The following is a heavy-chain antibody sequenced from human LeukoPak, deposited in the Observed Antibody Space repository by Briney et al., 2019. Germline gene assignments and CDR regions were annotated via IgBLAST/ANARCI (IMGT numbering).Heavy chain of an antibody. CDR2: IKQDGSEK. Sequence: GGSLRLSCAASGFTFVGYWMSWVRQAPGKGLEWVANIKQDGSEKYYADSVKGRFTISRDNTKNSLYLQMNSLRAEDTAVYYCARDHQLGAPMEDVWGQGTMVTVSS. V-gene: IGHV3-7*01. J-gene: IGHJ3*01. CDR3: ARDHQLGAPMEDV. CDR1: GFTFVGYW. D-gene: IGHD6-6*01.